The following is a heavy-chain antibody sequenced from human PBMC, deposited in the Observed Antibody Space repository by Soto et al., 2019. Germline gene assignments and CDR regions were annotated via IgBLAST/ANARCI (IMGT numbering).Heavy chain of an antibody. CDR1: GGSISSYY. Sequence: SETLSLTCTVSGGSISSYYWSWIRQPPGKGLEWIGYIYYSGSTNYNPSLKSRVTISVDTSKNQFSLKLSSVTAADTAVYYCARVAATTLYYYYYYMDVWGKGTTVTVSS. J-gene: IGHJ6*03. D-gene: IGHD5-12*01. CDR3: ARVAATTLYYYYYYMDV. V-gene: IGHV4-59*01. CDR2: IYYSGST.